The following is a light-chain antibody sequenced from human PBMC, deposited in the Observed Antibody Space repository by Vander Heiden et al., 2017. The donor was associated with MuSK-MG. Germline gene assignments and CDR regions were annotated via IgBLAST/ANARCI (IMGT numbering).Light chain of an antibody. CDR3: SSYTSRSTLVV. V-gene: IGLV2-14*01. J-gene: IGLJ2*01. CDR1: SGDVGTYNY. Sequence: QSALTQPASVSGSPGQSITISCTGTSGDVGTYNYVSWYQQHPGKAPKLMIYDVTNRPSGVSNRFSGSKSGNTASLTISGLQAEDEADYYCSSYTSRSTLVVFGGGTKLTVL. CDR2: DVT.